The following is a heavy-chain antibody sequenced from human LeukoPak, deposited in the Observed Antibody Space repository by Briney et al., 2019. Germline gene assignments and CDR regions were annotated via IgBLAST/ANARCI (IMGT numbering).Heavy chain of an antibody. Sequence: GASVKVSCKASVYTFTSYGISGVRQATGQGLEWVGWMNPNSGNTGYEQKFQGRVTITRNSSISTAELALSNRRSEDTAGYYCARGQWELGWFDPWGQGDLVTVSS. CDR2: MNPNSGNT. J-gene: IGHJ5*02. V-gene: IGHV1-8*02. D-gene: IGHD1-26*01. CDR3: ARGQWELGWFDP. CDR1: VYTFTSYG.